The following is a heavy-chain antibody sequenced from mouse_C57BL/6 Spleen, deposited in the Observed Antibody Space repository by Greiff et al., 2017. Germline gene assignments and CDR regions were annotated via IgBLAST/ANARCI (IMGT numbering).Heavy chain of an antibody. CDR1: GFTFSSYA. CDR3: GSSYDWYFDV. Sequence: EVQLVESGGGLVKPGGSLKLSCAASGFTFSSYAMSWVRQTPEKRLEWVATISDGGSYTYYPDNVKGRFTISRDNAKNNLYLQMSHLKSEDTAMYYCGSSYDWYFDVWGTGTTVTVSS. V-gene: IGHV5-4*01. CDR2: ISDGGSYT. D-gene: IGHD1-1*01. J-gene: IGHJ1*03.